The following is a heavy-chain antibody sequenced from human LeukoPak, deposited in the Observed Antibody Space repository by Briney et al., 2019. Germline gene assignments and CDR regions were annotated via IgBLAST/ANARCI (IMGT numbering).Heavy chain of an antibody. CDR2: INHSVII. J-gene: IGHJ6*04. V-gene: IGHV4-34*01. Sequence: PSETLSPTCALYVGSPSGYFGSWIRQPPSHGLGWIGEINHSVIINDNASLKILVTISVDTSKNDFSLKLSSVTAADTAVYYCARGPNYMLTGYYKGGPYYYYGMDVWGKGTTVTVSP. D-gene: IGHD3-9*01. CDR1: VGSPSGYF. CDR3: ARGPNYMLTGYYKGGPYYYYGMDV.